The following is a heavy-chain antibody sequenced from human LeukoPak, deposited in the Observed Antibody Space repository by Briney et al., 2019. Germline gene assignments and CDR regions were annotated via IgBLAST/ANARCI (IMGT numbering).Heavy chain of an antibody. CDR2: VYTSGTT. Sequence: SETLSLTCSVSGGSIGNYYWSWIRQPAGKGLEWIGRVYTSGTTNSNPSLKSRVTMSVDTSKNQFSLKLSSVTAADTAVYYCARYMVRGVISIFDYWGQGTLVTVSS. CDR3: ARYMVRGVISIFDY. J-gene: IGHJ4*02. V-gene: IGHV4-4*07. CDR1: GGSIGNYY. D-gene: IGHD3-10*01.